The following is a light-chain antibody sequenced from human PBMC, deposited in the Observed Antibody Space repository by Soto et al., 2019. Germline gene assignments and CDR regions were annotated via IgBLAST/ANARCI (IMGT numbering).Light chain of an antibody. J-gene: IGLJ3*02. CDR2: KVS. V-gene: IGLV2-14*01. Sequence: QSALTQPASVSGSPGQSITIPCTGSSNDIGGYNYVSWYQRHPGRAPKLVIYKVSDRPSGVSTRFSASKSGNTASLTISGLQAEDEADYYCSSYSTTTTPQWVFGGGTKLTVL. CDR1: SNDIGGYNY. CDR3: SSYSTTTTPQWV.